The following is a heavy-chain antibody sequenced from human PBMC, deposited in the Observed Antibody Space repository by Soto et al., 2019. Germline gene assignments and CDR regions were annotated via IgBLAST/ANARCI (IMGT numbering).Heavy chain of an antibody. CDR2: ISYDGSNK. CDR1: GFTFSSYG. Sequence: QVQLVESGGGVVQPGRSLRLSCAASGFTFSSYGMHWVRQAPGKGLEWVAVISYDGSNKYYADSVKGRFTISRDNSKNTLYLQMNSLRAEDTAVYYCENLNLPSLGYCSGGSCYQSDYWGQGTLVTVSS. D-gene: IGHD2-15*01. V-gene: IGHV3-30*18. J-gene: IGHJ4*02. CDR3: ENLNLPSLGYCSGGSCYQSDY.